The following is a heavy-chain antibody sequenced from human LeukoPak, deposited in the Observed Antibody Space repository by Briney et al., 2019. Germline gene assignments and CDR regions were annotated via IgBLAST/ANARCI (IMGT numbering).Heavy chain of an antibody. CDR3: ARAGVLRFLEWLLSPFDY. J-gene: IGHJ4*02. Sequence: HPGGSLRLSCAASGFTFSSYAMHWVRQAPGKGLEWVAVISYDGSNKYYADSVKGRFTISRGNSKNTLYLQMNSLRAEDTAVYYCARAGVLRFLEWLLSPFDYWGQGTLVTVSS. CDR2: ISYDGSNK. D-gene: IGHD3-3*01. CDR1: GFTFSSYA. V-gene: IGHV3-30-3*01.